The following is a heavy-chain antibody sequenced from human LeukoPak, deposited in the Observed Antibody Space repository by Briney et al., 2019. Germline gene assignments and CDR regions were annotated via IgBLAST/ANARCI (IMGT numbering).Heavy chain of an antibody. J-gene: IGHJ4*02. CDR3: ASGGYCGGGTCQYYFDS. Sequence: PSQTLSLTCAISGDSVSSNSAAWNCFRQSPSRGLEWLGRTYYRSTWYNDYALSVKSRILIKPDTSKNQFSLQLNSVTPEDTAVYYCASGGYCGGGTCQYYFDSWGQGTLVTVSS. CDR2: TYYRSTWYN. D-gene: IGHD2-15*01. V-gene: IGHV6-1*01. CDR1: GDSVSSNSAA.